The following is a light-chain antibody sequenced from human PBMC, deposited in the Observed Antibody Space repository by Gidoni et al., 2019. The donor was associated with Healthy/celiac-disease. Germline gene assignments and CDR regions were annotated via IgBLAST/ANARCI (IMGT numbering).Light chain of an antibody. V-gene: IGKV1-39*01. J-gene: IGKJ5*01. CDR1: QSISSY. CDR3: QQSYSTPPFT. CDR2: AAS. Sequence: TQTTQSQSSLSAPVADRVTINCRASQSISSYLNWYHQKQGKAPKLLTYAASSLQSGVPSRFSGSGSGTDFTLTISSLLPEDFATYYCQQSYSTPPFTFGQGTRLEIK.